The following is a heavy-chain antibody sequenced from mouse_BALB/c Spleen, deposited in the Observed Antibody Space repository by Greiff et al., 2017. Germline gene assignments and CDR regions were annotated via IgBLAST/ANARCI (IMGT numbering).Heavy chain of an antibody. J-gene: IGHJ2*01. V-gene: IGHV5-17*02. D-gene: IGHD2-14*01. CDR2: ISSGSSTI. Sequence: EVQVVESGGGLVQPGGSRKLSCAASGFTFSSFGMHWVRQAPEKGLEWVAYISSGSSTIYYADTVKGRFTISRDNPKNTLFLQMTSLRSEDTAMYYCARGYRYDGNYCDCWGQGTTLTVSS. CDR3: ARGYRYDGNYCDC. CDR1: GFTFSSFG.